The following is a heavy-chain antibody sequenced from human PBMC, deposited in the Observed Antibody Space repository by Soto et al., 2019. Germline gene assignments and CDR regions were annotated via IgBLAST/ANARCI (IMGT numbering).Heavy chain of an antibody. CDR2: INHSGST. CDR3: ARGARSRDGYTIDY. V-gene: IGHV4-34*01. J-gene: IGHJ4*02. CDR1: GGSFSGYY. Sequence: SETLSLTCAVYGGSFSGYYWSWIRQPPGKGLEWIGEINHSGSTNYNPSLKSRVTISVDTSKNQFSLKLSSVTAADTAVYYCARGARSRDGYTIDYWGQGTLVTVSS. D-gene: IGHD5-12*01.